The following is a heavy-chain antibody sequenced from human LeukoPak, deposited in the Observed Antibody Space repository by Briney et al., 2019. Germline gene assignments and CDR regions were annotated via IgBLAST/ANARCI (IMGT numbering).Heavy chain of an antibody. Sequence: PGGSLRLSCAASGFNVRTNYMSWVRQAPGKGLEWVAVIYNDDVGGSIYYADSVKGRFTISRDNSKNMLYLQMNSLRAEDTAVYYCAQGHPYGGYSDWGQGTLVTVSS. CDR2: IYNDDVGGSI. J-gene: IGHJ4*02. CDR1: GFNVRTNY. V-gene: IGHV3-53*01. D-gene: IGHD5-12*01. CDR3: AQGHPYGGYSD.